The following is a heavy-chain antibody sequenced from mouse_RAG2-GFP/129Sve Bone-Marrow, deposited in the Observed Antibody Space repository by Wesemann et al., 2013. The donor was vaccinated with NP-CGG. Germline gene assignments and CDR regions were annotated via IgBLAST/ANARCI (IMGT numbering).Heavy chain of an antibody. CDR3: ARCTIYDGYYVPFAY. CDR2: ISTYYGDA. D-gene: IGHD2-3*01. Sequence: QVQLQQSGAELVRPGVSVKISCKGSGYTFTDYAMHWVKQSHAKSLEWIGVISTYYGDASYNQKFKGKATMTVDKSSSTAYMELARLTSEDSAIYYCARCTIYDGYYVPFAYWGQGTLVTVSA. CDR1: GYTFTDYA. J-gene: IGHJ3*01. V-gene: IGHV1S137*01.